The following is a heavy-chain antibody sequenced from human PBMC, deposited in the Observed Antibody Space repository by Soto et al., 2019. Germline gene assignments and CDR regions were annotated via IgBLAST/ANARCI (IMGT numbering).Heavy chain of an antibody. V-gene: IGHV1-69*01. Sequence: QVQLVQSGAEVKKPGSSVKVSCKASGGTFSSYAISWVRQAPGQGLEWMGGIIPIFGTANYAQKLQGRVTITADESTSTAYMELSSLRSEDTAVYYCARVPEYSSSSRGVWFDYWGQGTLVTVSS. CDR1: GGTFSSYA. D-gene: IGHD6-6*01. J-gene: IGHJ4*02. CDR3: ARVPEYSSSSRGVWFDY. CDR2: IIPIFGTA.